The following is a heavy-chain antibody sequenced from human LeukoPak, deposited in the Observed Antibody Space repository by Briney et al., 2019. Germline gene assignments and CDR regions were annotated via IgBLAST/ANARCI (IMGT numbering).Heavy chain of an antibody. Sequence: GGSLRLSCAASGFTFSSYGMHWVRQAPGKGLEWVALVWYDGTTKHYADSVRGRFTISRDNSKNTLHLQMNGLRAEDTAIYYCAKVPYSGSYHDYFFDSWGQGTLVTVSS. CDR2: VWYDGTTK. J-gene: IGHJ4*02. D-gene: IGHD1-26*01. CDR3: AKVPYSGSYHDYFFDS. V-gene: IGHV3-33*06. CDR1: GFTFSSYG.